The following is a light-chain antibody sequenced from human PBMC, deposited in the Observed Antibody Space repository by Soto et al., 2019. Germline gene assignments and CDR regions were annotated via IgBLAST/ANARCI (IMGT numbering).Light chain of an antibody. CDR3: QQYDNLPYT. V-gene: IGKV1-33*01. J-gene: IGKJ2*01. Sequence: DIHMTQSPSSLSASVGDRVTITCQASQDISIYLNWYQPKTGKAPKLLIYDADNLETGVPSRFSGSVYGTDFTLTISSQHPEDIATDYCQQYDNLPYTFGQGTKLEIK. CDR1: QDISIY. CDR2: DAD.